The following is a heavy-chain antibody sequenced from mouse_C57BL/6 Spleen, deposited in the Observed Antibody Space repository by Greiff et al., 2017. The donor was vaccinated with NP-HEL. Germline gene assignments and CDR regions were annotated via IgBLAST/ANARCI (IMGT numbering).Heavy chain of an antibody. CDR1: GYTFTDYY. D-gene: IGHD3-2*02. J-gene: IGHJ2*01. Sequence: QVQLQQSGAELVRPGASVKLSCKASGYTFTDYYINWVKQRPGQGLEWIARIYPGSGNTYYNEKSKGKATLTAEKSSSTAYMQLSSLTSEDSAVYFCARSWAQGKGFDYWGQGTTLTVSS. CDR2: IYPGSGNT. CDR3: ARSWAQGKGFDY. V-gene: IGHV1-76*01.